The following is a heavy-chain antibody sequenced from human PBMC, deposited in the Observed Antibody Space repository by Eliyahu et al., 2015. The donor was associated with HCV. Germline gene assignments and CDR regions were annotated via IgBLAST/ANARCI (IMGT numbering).Heavy chain of an antibody. V-gene: IGHV3-48*02. CDR2: VSSSSRTI. Sequence: HAPGKRXDSPSXVSSSSRTIXYAGCVKGRFTISRDNAKNSLYLQMNSLRDEDTAVYYCAIYYYDSSGYYYYYGMDVWGQGTTVTVSS. D-gene: IGHD3-22*01. J-gene: IGHJ6*02. CDR3: AIYYYDSSGYYYYYGMDV.